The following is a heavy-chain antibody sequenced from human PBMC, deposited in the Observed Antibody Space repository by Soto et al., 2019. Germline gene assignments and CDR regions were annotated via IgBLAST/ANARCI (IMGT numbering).Heavy chain of an antibody. Sequence: GASVKVSCKASGGTFSSYAISWVRQAPGQGLEWMGGIIPIFGTANYAQKFQGRVTITADESTSTAYMELSSLRSEDTAVYYCARTNWNDVLSGPWGQGTLVTVS. J-gene: IGHJ5*02. V-gene: IGHV1-69*13. CDR3: ARTNWNDVLSGP. D-gene: IGHD1-20*01. CDR1: GGTFSSYA. CDR2: IIPIFGTA.